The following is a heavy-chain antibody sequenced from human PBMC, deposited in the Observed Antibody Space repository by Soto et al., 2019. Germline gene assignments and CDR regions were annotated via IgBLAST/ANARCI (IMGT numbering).Heavy chain of an antibody. CDR2: IIPIFGTA. J-gene: IGHJ2*01. Sequence: GASVKVSCKASGGTFSSYAIIWVRQAPGQGLEWMGGIIPIFGTANYAQKFQGRVTITADESTSTAYMELSSLRSEDTAVYYCARGVYGGSHWAHCYFDLGGRGTLVTVPS. V-gene: IGHV1-69*13. CDR1: GGTFSSYA. D-gene: IGHD1-26*01. CDR3: ARGVYGGSHWAHCYFDL.